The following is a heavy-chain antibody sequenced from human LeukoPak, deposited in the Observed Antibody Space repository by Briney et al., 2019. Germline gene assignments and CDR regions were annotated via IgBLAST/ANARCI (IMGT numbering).Heavy chain of an antibody. CDR1: GFTINTYA. CDR2: IYRDDTT. Sequence: GGSLRLSCAASGFTINTYALSWVRQAPGKGLEWVSVIYRDDTTYYADSVKGRFTIFRDNSKNTLYLQMNSLRDDDTAVYYCARAPYGVGYTAERDYWGQGTLVTVSS. CDR3: ARAPYGVGYTAERDY. V-gene: IGHV3-53*01. D-gene: IGHD3-16*02. J-gene: IGHJ4*02.